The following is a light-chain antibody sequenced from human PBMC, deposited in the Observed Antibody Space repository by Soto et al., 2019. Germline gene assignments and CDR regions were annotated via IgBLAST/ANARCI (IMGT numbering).Light chain of an antibody. J-gene: IGLJ3*02. CDR3: NSYTTSSTRV. Sequence: ALTQPASVSGSPGQSITISCTGTSSDVGGYNYVSWYQQHPGKAPKLMIYDVSNRPSGVSNRFSGSKSGNTASLTISGLQAEEEADYYCNSYTTSSTRVFGGGTKLTVL. CDR1: SSDVGGYNY. CDR2: DVS. V-gene: IGLV2-14*01.